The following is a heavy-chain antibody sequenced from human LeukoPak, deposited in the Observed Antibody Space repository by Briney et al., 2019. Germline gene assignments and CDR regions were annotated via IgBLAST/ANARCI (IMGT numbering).Heavy chain of an antibody. CDR1: GYTFTSYG. J-gene: IGHJ3*02. D-gene: IGHD2/OR15-2a*01. V-gene: IGHV1-18*01. Sequence: VASVKVSCKASGYTFTSYGISWVRQAPGQGLEWMGWISAYNGNTNYAQKLQGRVTMTTDTSTSTAYMALRSLRSDDTAVYYCARDTSLAEAYAFDIWGQGTMVTVSS. CDR3: ARDTSLAEAYAFDI. CDR2: ISAYNGNT.